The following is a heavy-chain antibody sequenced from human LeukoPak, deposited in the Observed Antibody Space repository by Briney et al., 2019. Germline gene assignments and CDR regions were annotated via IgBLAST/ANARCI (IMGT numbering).Heavy chain of an antibody. V-gene: IGHV3-23*01. CDR1: GFTFSSYA. D-gene: IGHD3-22*01. J-gene: IGHJ4*02. Sequence: GGSLRLSCAASGFTFSSYAMSWVRQAPGKGLEWVSAISGSGGSTYYADSVKGRFTISRDNSKNTLYLQMNSLRAEDTAVYYCARDLSGVYYYDSSGYYPYYFDYWGQGTLVTVSS. CDR2: ISGSGGST. CDR3: ARDLSGVYYYDSSGYYPYYFDY.